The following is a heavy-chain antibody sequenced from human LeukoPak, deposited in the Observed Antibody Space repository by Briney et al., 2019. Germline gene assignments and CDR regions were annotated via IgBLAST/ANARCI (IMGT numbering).Heavy chain of an antibody. CDR1: GGSISSYY. Sequence: PSETLSLTCTVSGGSISSYYWSWIRQPPGKGLEWIGYIYYSGSTNYNPSLKSRVTISVDTSKYQFSLKLSSVTAADTAVYYCARARYYDYVWGSYRHAYYFDYWGQGTLVTVSS. J-gene: IGHJ4*02. CDR2: IYYSGST. D-gene: IGHD3-16*02. V-gene: IGHV4-59*01. CDR3: ARARYYDYVWGSYRHAYYFDY.